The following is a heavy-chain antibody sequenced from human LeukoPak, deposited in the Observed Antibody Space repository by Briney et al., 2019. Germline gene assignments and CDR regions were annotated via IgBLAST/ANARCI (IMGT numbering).Heavy chain of an antibody. CDR1: GGTFNYYT. V-gene: IGHV1-69*02. CDR2: IVPMFGIP. J-gene: IGHJ4*02. D-gene: IGHD2-8*01. CDR3: AIMGGSTTRAVDY. Sequence: ASVKVSCKASGGTFNYYTINWARQAPGQGLEWMGRIVPMFGIPDYAQKFQGRVTLTADKSTSTAYMELSSLRSEDTAMYYCAIMGGSTTRAVDYWAQGTLVTVSS.